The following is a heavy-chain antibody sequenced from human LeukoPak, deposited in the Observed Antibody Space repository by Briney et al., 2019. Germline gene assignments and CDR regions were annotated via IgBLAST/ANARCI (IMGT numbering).Heavy chain of an antibody. CDR2: IYHSGST. CDR3: ARLGQQYSSGWYRLYYYYYMDV. J-gene: IGHJ6*03. Sequence: SETLSLTCTVSGYSISSGYYWGWIRQPPGKGLEWIGSIYHSGSTHYNPSLKSRVTISVDTSKNQFSLKLSSVTAADTAVYYCARLGQQYSSGWYRLYYYYYMDVWGKGTTVTVSS. V-gene: IGHV4-38-2*02. D-gene: IGHD6-19*01. CDR1: GYSISSGYY.